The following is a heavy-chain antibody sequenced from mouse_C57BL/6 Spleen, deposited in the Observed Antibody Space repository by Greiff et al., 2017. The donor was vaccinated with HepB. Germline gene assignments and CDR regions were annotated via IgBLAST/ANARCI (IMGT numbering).Heavy chain of an antibody. J-gene: IGHJ2*01. Sequence: QVHVKQPGAELVKPGASVKLSCKASGYTFTSYWMQWVKQRPGQGLEWIGEIDPSDSYTNYNQKFKGKATLTVDTSSSTAYMQLSSLTSEDSAVYYCAREDSNYGGYWGQGTTLTVSS. V-gene: IGHV1-50*01. D-gene: IGHD2-5*01. CDR2: IDPSDSYT. CDR1: GYTFTSYW. CDR3: AREDSNYGGY.